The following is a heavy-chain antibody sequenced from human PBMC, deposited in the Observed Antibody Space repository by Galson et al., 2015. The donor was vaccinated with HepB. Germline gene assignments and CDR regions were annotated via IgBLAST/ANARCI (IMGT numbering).Heavy chain of an antibody. CDR1: GFSLSTSGVG. V-gene: IGHV2-5*02. J-gene: IGHJ5*02. Sequence: PALVKPTQTLTLTCTFSGFSLSTSGVGVGWIRQPPGKALEWLALIYWDDDKRYSPSLKSRLTITKDTSKNQVVLTMTNMDPVDTATYYCAHSRSPTYYYGSGRKGHNWFDPWGQGTLVTVSS. D-gene: IGHD3-10*01. CDR2: IYWDDDK. CDR3: AHSRSPTYYYGSGRKGHNWFDP.